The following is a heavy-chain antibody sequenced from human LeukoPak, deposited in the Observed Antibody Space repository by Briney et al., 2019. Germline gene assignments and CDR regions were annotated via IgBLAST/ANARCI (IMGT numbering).Heavy chain of an antibody. V-gene: IGHV4-59*01. CDR3: ARALLGVGATSPWFDP. CDR2: IYYSRST. Sequence: SETLSLTCTVSGGSISSYYWSWIRQPPGKGLEWIGYIYYSRSTNYNPSLKSRVTISVDTSKNQFSLKLTSLTAADTAVYYCARALLGVGATSPWFDPWGQGTLVTVSS. CDR1: GGSISSYY. J-gene: IGHJ5*02. D-gene: IGHD1-26*01.